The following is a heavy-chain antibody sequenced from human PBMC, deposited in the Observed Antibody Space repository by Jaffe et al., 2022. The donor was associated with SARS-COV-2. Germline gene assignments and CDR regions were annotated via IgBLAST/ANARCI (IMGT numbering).Heavy chain of an antibody. D-gene: IGHD2-8*01. CDR1: GFTFSNSA. CDR3: ANGNGVGSTGEY. J-gene: IGHJ4*02. Sequence: QVQLVQSGGGVVQPGMSLRLSCVASGFTFSNSAMHWVRQPPGKGLEWVAVISYSGGYEQYADVVKGRVTISRDNSKNTLFLQMTALTVEDTAMYYCANGNGVGSTGEYWGQGALVTVSS. CDR2: ISYSGGYE. V-gene: IGHV3-30*18.